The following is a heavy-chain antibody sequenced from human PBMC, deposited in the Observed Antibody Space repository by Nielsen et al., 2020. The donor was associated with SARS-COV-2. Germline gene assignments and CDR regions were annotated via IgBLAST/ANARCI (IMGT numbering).Heavy chain of an antibody. CDR3: ATAGNLVDY. D-gene: IGHD1-1*01. CDR2: ISWNSGSI. CDR1: GFTFDDYA. V-gene: IGHV3-9*01. Sequence: GGSLRLSCAASGFTFDDYAMHWVRQAPGKGLEWVSGISWNSGSIGYADSVKGRFTISRDNAKNSLYLQMNSLRAEDTALCYCATAGNLVDYWGQGTLVTVSS. J-gene: IGHJ4*02.